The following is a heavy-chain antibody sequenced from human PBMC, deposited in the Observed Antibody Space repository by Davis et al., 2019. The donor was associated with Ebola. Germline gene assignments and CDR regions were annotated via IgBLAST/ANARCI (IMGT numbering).Heavy chain of an antibody. Sequence: MPSETLSLTCAISGDSVSSKIAAWNWIRQSTSRGLEWLGRTYLRSTWYTDYAVSLKGRITLNTDTSKNLFSLHLTSVTPKDTAVYYCVKSYNLNYFDLWGKGKRVTV. J-gene: IGHJ3*01. CDR2: TYLRSTWYT. D-gene: IGHD3-10*01. CDR1: GDSVSSKIAA. V-gene: IGHV6-1*01. CDR3: VKSYNLNYFDL.